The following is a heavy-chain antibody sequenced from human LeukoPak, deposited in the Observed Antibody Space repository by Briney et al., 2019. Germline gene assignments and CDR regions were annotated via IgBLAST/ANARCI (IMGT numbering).Heavy chain of an antibody. CDR3: ASLRRRYYGSGSYYSLFDY. Sequence: SETLSLTCAVYGGSFSGYYWSWIRQPPGKGLEWIGEINHSGSTNYNPSLKSRVTISVDTSKNQFSLKLSSVTAADTAVYYCASLRRRYYGSGSYYSLFDYWGQGTLATVSS. CDR1: GGSFSGYY. J-gene: IGHJ4*02. CDR2: INHSGST. V-gene: IGHV4-34*01. D-gene: IGHD3-10*01.